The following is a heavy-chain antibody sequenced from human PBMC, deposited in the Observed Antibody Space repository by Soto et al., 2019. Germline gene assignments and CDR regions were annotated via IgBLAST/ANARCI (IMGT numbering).Heavy chain of an antibody. CDR1: GYTFTSYG. CDR2: ISAYNGNT. J-gene: IGHJ6*02. V-gene: IGHV1-18*01. Sequence: ASVKVSCKASGYTFTSYGISWVRQAPGQGLEWIGWISAYNGNTNYAQKLQGRVTMTTDTSTSTAYIELRSLRSDDTAVYYCARDQGLLWFGDTYYYYYGMDVWGQGTTVTVSS. CDR3: ARDQGLLWFGDTYYYYYGMDV. D-gene: IGHD3-10*01.